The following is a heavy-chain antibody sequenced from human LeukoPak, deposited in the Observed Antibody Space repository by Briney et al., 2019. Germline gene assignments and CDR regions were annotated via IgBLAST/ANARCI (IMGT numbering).Heavy chain of an antibody. J-gene: IGHJ6*02. CDR1: GASVSSTSFY. V-gene: IGHV4-39*07. CDR2: MFYDGSA. D-gene: IGHD5-12*01. CDR3: ARGGYSGYDPLSPPYYYGMDV. Sequence: PSETLSLTCTVSGASVSSTSFYWGWFRQPPGKGLEWIVNMFYDGSAYYNPSLKSRVTISVDTSKNQFSLKLSSVTAADTAVYYCARGGYSGYDPLSPPYYYGMDVWGQGTTVTVSS.